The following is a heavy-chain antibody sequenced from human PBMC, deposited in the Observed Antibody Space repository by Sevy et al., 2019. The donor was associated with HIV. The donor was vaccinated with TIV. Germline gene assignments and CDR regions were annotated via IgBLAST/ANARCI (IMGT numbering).Heavy chain of an antibody. CDR2: IGAYNGNR. Sequence: ASVKVSCKASGYTFSTYGISWVRQAPGQGLEWMGWIGAYNGNRKYAQKFQDRITMTTDTSTSTAYMELRSLRSDDTAVYFCARLSTARGESYWFDPWGQGTLVTVSS. CDR1: GYTFSTYG. D-gene: IGHD3-16*01. CDR3: ARLSTARGESYWFDP. V-gene: IGHV1-18*01. J-gene: IGHJ5*02.